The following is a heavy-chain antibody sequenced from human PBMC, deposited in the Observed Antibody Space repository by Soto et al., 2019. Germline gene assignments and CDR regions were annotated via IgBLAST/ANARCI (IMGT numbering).Heavy chain of an antibody. V-gene: IGHV2-26*01. Sequence: QVTLKESGPVLLKPTETLTLTCTVSGFSLSNARMGVSWIRQPPGKALEWLAHIFSNDEKSYSTSLKSRLTLSKDTSKSQVVLTMTNMDPVDTATYYCARIREDFWSGYYLNWFDPWGQGTLVTVSS. CDR3: ARIREDFWSGYYLNWFDP. CDR1: GFSLSNARMG. CDR2: IFSNDEK. D-gene: IGHD3-3*01. J-gene: IGHJ5*02.